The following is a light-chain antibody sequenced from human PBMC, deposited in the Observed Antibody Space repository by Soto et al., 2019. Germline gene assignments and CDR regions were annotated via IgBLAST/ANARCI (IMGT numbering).Light chain of an antibody. CDR1: QGISSY. V-gene: IGKV1-8*01. Sequence: AIRMTQSPSSLSASTGDRVTITCRASQGISSYLAWYQQKPGKAPKLLIYAASTLQSGVPSRFSGSGSGTDFTLTISCLQSEDFATYYCQQYYSYPRTVGQATKVEIK. CDR2: AAS. CDR3: QQYYSYPRT. J-gene: IGKJ1*01.